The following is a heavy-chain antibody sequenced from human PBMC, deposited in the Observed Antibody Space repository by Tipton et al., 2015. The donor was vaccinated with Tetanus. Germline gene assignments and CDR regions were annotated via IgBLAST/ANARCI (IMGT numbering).Heavy chain of an antibody. D-gene: IGHD6-13*01. J-gene: IGHJ6*02. CDR2: IYYSGST. Sequence: TLSLTCTVSGGSISSYYWSWIRQPPGKGLEWIGYIYYSGSTNYNPSLKSRVTISVDTSKNQFSLKLSSVTAADTAGYYCARDLIAAAGTTDGGMDVWGQGTTVTVSS. CDR3: ARDLIAAAGTTDGGMDV. V-gene: IGHV4-59*01. CDR1: GGSISSYY.